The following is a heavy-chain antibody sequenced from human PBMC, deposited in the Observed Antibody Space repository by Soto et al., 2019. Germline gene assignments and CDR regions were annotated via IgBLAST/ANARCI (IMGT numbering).Heavy chain of an antibody. CDR3: ARNYYSTAGGAFDI. D-gene: IGHD3-22*01. Sequence: EVQLVESGGGLIQPGGSLRLSCAASGFTVSSNYMSWVRQAPGKGLEWVSVIYSGGSTYYADSVKGRFTISRDNSKKTLYLQMNSLRAEDTAVYYCARNYYSTAGGAFDIWGQGTMVTVSS. CDR2: IYSGGST. CDR1: GFTVSSNY. V-gene: IGHV3-53*01. J-gene: IGHJ3*02.